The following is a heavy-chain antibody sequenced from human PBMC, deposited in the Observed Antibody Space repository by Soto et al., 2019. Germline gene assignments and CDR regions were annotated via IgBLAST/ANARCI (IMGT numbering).Heavy chain of an antibody. Sequence: SETLSLTCTVSGDSINSGAYYWSWIRQDPGKGLEWIGYIYYSGSTYYNPSLKSRVTMSVDTSKNQFSLKLSSVTAADTAVYYCARQNYDYVWGSYRYTVPRPFDYWGQGTLVTVSS. CDR3: ARQNYDYVWGSYRYTVPRPFDY. V-gene: IGHV4-31*03. J-gene: IGHJ4*02. CDR1: GDSINSGAYY. D-gene: IGHD3-16*02. CDR2: IYYSGST.